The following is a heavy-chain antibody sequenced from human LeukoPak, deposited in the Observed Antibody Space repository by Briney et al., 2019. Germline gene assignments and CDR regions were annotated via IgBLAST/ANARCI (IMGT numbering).Heavy chain of an antibody. Sequence: PGGSLRLSCAASGFTFSSYWMHWVRQAPGKGLVWVSRINSDGSSTTYADSVEGRFTISRDNAKNTLYLQMNTLRAEDTAVYYCALDEGSAVANYWGQGTLVTVSS. V-gene: IGHV3-74*01. CDR2: INSDGSST. J-gene: IGHJ4*02. CDR1: GFTFSSYW. CDR3: ALDEGSAVANY. D-gene: IGHD6-19*01.